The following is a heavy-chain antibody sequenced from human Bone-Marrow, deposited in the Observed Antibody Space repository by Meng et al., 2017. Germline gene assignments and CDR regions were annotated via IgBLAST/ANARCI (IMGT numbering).Heavy chain of an antibody. D-gene: IGHD5-18*01. J-gene: IGHJ5*02. CDR2: IIPIFGTA. Sequence: VQVVQFGDEVKKPGSSVKVSCKASGGNFSSYAISWVRQVPGQGLWWMGGIIPIFGTANYAQKFQGRVTITADKSTSTAYMELSSLRSEDTAVYYCARRGQLWLDSFDPWGQGTLVTVSS. CDR1: GGNFSSYA. CDR3: ARRGQLWLDSFDP. V-gene: IGHV1-69*06.